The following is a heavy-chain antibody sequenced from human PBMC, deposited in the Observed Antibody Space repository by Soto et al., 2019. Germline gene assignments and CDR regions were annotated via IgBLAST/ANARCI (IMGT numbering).Heavy chain of an antibody. J-gene: IGHJ6*02. CDR2: ISYDGSNK. V-gene: IGHV3-30-3*01. CDR1: GFTFSSYA. D-gene: IGHD3-16*02. Sequence: QVQLVESGGGVVQPGRSLRLSCAASGFTFSSYAMHWVRQAPGKGLEWVAVISYDGSNKYYADSVKGRFTISRDNSKNTLYLQMNSLRAEDTAVYYCASGSDYVWGSYRHPSKYGMDVWGQGTTVTVSS. CDR3: ASGSDYVWGSYRHPSKYGMDV.